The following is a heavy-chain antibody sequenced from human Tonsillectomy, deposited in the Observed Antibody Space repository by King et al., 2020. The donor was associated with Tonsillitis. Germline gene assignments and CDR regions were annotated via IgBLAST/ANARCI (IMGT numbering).Heavy chain of an antibody. Sequence: QLVQSGAEVKKPGASVKVSCKASGYTFTGYNIHWARQAPGQGLEWMGRINPNNGDTNSAQKFHGRVTMTRDTSIRTAYMELSRLRSDDTAVYYCARLRGAAYYGLDVWGQGTTVTVSS. CDR1: GYTFTGYN. CDR3: ARLRGAAYYGLDV. D-gene: IGHD3-16*01. J-gene: IGHJ6*02. V-gene: IGHV1-2*06. CDR2: INPNNGDT.